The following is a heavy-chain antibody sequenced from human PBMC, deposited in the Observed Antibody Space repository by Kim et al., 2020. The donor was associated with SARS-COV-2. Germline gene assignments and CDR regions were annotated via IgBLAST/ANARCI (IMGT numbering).Heavy chain of an antibody. D-gene: IGHD4-17*01. V-gene: IGHV5-10-1*01. CDR3: ARHPYGDYGFDY. Sequence: NYSPSFQGHVTISADKSISTAYLQWSSLKASDTAMYYCARHPYGDYGFDYWGQGTLVTVSS. J-gene: IGHJ4*02.